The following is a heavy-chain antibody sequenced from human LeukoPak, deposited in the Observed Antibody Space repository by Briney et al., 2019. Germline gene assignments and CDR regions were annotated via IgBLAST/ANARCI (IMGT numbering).Heavy chain of an antibody. J-gene: IGHJ4*02. Sequence: GGSLRLSCAASGFSFSDSFMGWIRQPPGKGLEWISYIFSSGSHIYYADSVKGRFTISRDNSKNTLYLQMNSLRAEDTAVYYCAKDTAYSSSWYFFDYWGQGTLVTVSS. CDR3: AKDTAYSSSWYFFDY. V-gene: IGHV3-11*04. CDR2: IFSSGSHI. D-gene: IGHD6-13*01. CDR1: GFSFSDSF.